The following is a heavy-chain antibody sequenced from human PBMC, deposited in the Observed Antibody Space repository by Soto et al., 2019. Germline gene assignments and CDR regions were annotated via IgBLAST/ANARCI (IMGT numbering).Heavy chain of an antibody. J-gene: IGHJ6*03. CDR2: IYYSGIT. D-gene: IGHD2-8*02. V-gene: IGHV4-59*01. Sequence: QVQLQESGPGLVKPSETLSLTCTGSGGSISGYYWSWIRQAPGKGLEWIGYIYYSGITNYDPSLKSRVTMSVDTSKNQFSLKLSSVTTADTAVYYCARLTGGTYLSFYYYIGVWGKGTTVTVSS. CDR1: GGSISGYY. CDR3: ARLTGGTYLSFYYYIGV.